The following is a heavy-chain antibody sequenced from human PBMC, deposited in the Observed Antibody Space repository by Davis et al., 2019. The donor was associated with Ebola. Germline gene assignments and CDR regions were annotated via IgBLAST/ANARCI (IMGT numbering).Heavy chain of an antibody. CDR2: ISAYNGNT. J-gene: IGHJ4*02. V-gene: IGHV1-18*04. CDR1: GYTFTSYG. Sequence: ASVKVSCKASGYTFTSYGISWVRQAPGQGLEWMGWISAYNGNTNYAQKLQGRVTMTTDTSTSTAYMELRSLRSDDTAVYYCARDCSSTSCYPIDYWGQGTLVTVSS. CDR3: ARDCSSTSCYPIDY. D-gene: IGHD2-2*01.